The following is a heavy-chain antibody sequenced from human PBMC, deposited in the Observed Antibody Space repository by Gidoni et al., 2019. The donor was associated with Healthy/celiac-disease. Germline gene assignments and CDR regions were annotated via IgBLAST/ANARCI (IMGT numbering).Heavy chain of an antibody. CDR1: GGSFSGYY. Sequence: QVQLQQWGAGLLKPSETLSLTCAVYGGSFSGYYWSWIRQPPGKGLEWIGEINHSGSTNYNPSLKSRVTISVDTSKNQFSLKLSSVTAADTAVYYCARGRGWLRAYQTKVFDYWGQGTLVTVSS. V-gene: IGHV4-34*01. CDR2: INHSGST. D-gene: IGHD5-12*01. CDR3: ARGRGWLRAYQTKVFDY. J-gene: IGHJ4*02.